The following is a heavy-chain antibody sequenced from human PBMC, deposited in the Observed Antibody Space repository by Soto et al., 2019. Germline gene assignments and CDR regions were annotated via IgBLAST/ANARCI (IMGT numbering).Heavy chain of an antibody. D-gene: IGHD3-22*01. J-gene: IGHJ1*01. V-gene: IGHV1-3*01. Sequence: ASVKVSCKATGYTFSSYPMYWVRQAPGQRLEWMGRINAGNGNTDYSQKLHGRVTITWDTSASTAYMDVSSLKSEDTAVYYCATPYYYDSSGSLGFWGQGTLVTVSS. CDR3: ATPYYYDSSGSLGF. CDR2: INAGNGNT. CDR1: GYTFSSYP.